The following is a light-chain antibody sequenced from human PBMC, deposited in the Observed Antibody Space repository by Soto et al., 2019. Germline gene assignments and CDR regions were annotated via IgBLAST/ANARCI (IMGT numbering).Light chain of an antibody. CDR3: QQYGSSSWT. CDR1: QSVSSSY. CDR2: GTS. J-gene: IGKJ1*01. V-gene: IGKV3-20*01. Sequence: IVLTQSPGTLSLSPGERATLSCRASQSVSSSYLAWYQQKPGQAPRLLIYGTSSRATAIPDRFSGSGSGTDFTLTISRLDPEDFAVYYCQQYGSSSWTFGQGTKVDIK.